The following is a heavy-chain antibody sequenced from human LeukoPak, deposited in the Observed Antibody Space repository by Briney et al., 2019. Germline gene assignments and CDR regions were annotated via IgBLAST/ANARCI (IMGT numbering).Heavy chain of an antibody. D-gene: IGHD6-13*01. Sequence: GESLKISCKGSGYSFTSYWIGWVRQMPGKGLEWMGIIYPGDSDTRYSPSFQGQVTISADKSISTAYLQWSSLKASDTAMYYCARHKDGGYSSSWYLRPYYYYYYMDVWGKGTTVTVSS. CDR2: IYPGDSDT. J-gene: IGHJ6*03. CDR1: GYSFTSYW. V-gene: IGHV5-51*01. CDR3: ARHKDGGYSSSWYLRPYYYYYYMDV.